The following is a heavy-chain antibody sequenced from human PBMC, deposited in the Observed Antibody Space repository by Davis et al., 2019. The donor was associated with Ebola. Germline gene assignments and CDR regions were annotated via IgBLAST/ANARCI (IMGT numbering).Heavy chain of an antibody. J-gene: IGHJ4*02. CDR1: GFTFSTYS. V-gene: IGHV3-21*04. D-gene: IGHD3-3*01. Sequence: GESLKISCAASGFTFSTYSMSWVRQAPGKGLEWVSSISSDSDYIYYADSAKGRFTISRDNAKNSLYLQMNSLRAEDTAVYYCAKAITIFGVAHFDYWGQGTLVTVSS. CDR2: ISSDSDYI. CDR3: AKAITIFGVAHFDY.